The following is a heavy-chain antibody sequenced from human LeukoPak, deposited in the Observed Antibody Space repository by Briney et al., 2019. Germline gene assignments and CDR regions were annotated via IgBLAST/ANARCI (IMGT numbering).Heavy chain of an antibody. J-gene: IGHJ3*02. CDR3: ASKGIWGSYRRDAFDI. CDR1: GYSFTSYW. Sequence: GESLKISCKGSGYSFTSYWIGWVRQMPGKGLEWMGIIYPGDSDTRYSPSFQGQVTISADKSISTAYLQWSSPKASDTAMYYCASKGIWGSYRRDAFDIWGQGTMVTVSS. V-gene: IGHV5-51*01. CDR2: IYPGDSDT. D-gene: IGHD3-16*02.